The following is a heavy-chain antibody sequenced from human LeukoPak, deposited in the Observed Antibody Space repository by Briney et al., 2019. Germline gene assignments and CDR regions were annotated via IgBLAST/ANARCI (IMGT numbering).Heavy chain of an antibody. Sequence: GGSLRLSCTASGFDFEDYAIHWVRQAPGKGLEWVSGISWKTGSIGYADSVKGRFTISRDNAKNSLYLQMNSLRAEDMALYYCAKAGDGYNYVPYYFDYWGQGTLVTVSS. CDR3: AKAGDGYNYVPYYFDY. J-gene: IGHJ4*02. CDR2: ISWKTGSI. D-gene: IGHD5-24*01. V-gene: IGHV3-9*03. CDR1: GFDFEDYA.